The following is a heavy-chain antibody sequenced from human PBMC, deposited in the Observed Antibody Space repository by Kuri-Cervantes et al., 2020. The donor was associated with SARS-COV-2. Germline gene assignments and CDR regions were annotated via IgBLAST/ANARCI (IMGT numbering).Heavy chain of an antibody. J-gene: IGHJ4*02. CDR1: GFTFDDYA. Sequence: GGSLRLSCAASGFTFDDYAMHWVRQAPGKGLEWVSGISWNSGSIGYADSVKGRFTISRDNAKNSLYLQMNSLRAEDTALYYCAKDIRRSGWEPWYFDYWGQGTLVTVSS. CDR2: ISWNSGSI. V-gene: IGHV3-9*01. CDR3: AKDIRRSGWEPWYFDY. D-gene: IGHD6-19*01.